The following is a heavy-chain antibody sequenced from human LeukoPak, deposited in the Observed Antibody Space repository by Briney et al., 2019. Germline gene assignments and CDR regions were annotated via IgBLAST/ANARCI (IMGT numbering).Heavy chain of an antibody. CDR1: GFTVSSNS. CDR2: IYSDNT. CDR3: AELGITMIGGV. J-gene: IGHJ6*04. D-gene: IGHD3-10*02. Sequence: GGSLRLSCTVSGFTVSSNSMSWVRQAPGKGLEWVSFIYSDNTHYSDSVKGRFTISRDDAKNSLYLQMNSLRAEDTAVYYCAELGITMIGGVWGKGTTVTISS. V-gene: IGHV3-53*01.